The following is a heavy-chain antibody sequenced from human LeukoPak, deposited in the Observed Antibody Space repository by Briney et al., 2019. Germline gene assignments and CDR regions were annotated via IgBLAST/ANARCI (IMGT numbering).Heavy chain of an antibody. CDR2: IKSKTNGGTT. V-gene: IGHV3-15*07. D-gene: IGHD3-22*01. Sequence: GGSLRLSCAASGFTFNNVWMNWGRQAPGKGLEWVGRIKSKTNGGTTEYAAPVKGRFTILRDDSKNTLYLQMNSLKTEDTAVYYCMLGSGSYDSSDFDYWGQGTLVTVSS. CDR1: GFTFNNVW. J-gene: IGHJ4*02. CDR3: MLGSGSYDSSDFDY.